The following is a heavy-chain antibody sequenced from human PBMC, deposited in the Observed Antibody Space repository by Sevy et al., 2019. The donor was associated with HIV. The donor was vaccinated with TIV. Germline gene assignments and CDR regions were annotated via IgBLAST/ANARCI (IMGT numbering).Heavy chain of an antibody. CDR2: LSGRGGTT. V-gene: IGHV3-23*01. D-gene: IGHD6-13*01. CDR3: APGTTDSSISWVFDV. Sequence: RGSLRLSCAASGFTFFSHVMSWVRQAPGKGLERVSGLSGRGGTTYYADSVKGRFSISRDNSKNKLYLQISSLRIEDTAVYYCAPGTTDSSISWVFDVWGQGTMVTVSS. J-gene: IGHJ3*01. CDR1: GFTFFSHV.